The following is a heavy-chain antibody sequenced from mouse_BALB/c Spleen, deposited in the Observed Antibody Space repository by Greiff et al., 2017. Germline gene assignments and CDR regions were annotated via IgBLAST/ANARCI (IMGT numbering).Heavy chain of an antibody. J-gene: IGHJ2*01. D-gene: IGHD2-1*01. CDR1: GYTFTNYW. CDR2: IYPGGGYT. V-gene: IGHV1-63*02. Sequence: VQLQQSGAELVRPGTSVKISCKASGYTFTNYWLGWVKQRPGHGLEWIGDIYPGGGYTNYNEKFKGKATLTADTSSSTAYMQLSSLTSEDSAVYFCARRNGMYYFDYWGQGTTLTVSS. CDR3: ARRNGMYYFDY.